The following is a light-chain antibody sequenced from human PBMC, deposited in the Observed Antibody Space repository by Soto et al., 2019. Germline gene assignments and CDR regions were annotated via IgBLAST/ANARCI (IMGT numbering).Light chain of an antibody. J-gene: IGKJ1*01. CDR2: AAS. Sequence: AIQMTQSPSSLSSSFGDRVTITCRASQDIRNDLGWYQQKPGEAPKLLIYAASSLQSEVPSRFSGSGSGTDFTLTISSLKNEDFATYDGLQEYNYPRTFGQGTKVDIK. V-gene: IGKV1-6*01. CDR1: QDIRND. CDR3: LQEYNYPRT.